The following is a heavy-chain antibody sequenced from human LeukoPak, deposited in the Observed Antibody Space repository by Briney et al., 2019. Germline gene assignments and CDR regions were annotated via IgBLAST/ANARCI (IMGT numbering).Heavy chain of an antibody. CDR3: ARRRDLYSGSYYPFDY. Sequence: GESLQISCKGSGYSFTNYWIGWVRQMPGKGVKWMGIIYPGDSDARYSPSFQGQVTISADKSISTAYLQWSSLKASDTAMYYCARRRDLYSGSYYPFDYWGQGTLVTVSS. CDR1: GYSFTNYW. D-gene: IGHD1-26*01. V-gene: IGHV5-51*01. CDR2: IYPGDSDA. J-gene: IGHJ4*02.